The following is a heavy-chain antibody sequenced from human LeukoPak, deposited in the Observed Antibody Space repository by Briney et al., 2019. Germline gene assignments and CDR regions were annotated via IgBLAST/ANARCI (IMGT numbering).Heavy chain of an antibody. V-gene: IGHV4-34*01. CDR1: GGSFSGYY. CDR2: INHSGST. J-gene: IGHJ4*02. CDR3: ARVVSSGYVWFGY. D-gene: IGHD5-12*01. Sequence: SETLTLTCAVYGGSFSGYYWSWIRQPPGKGLEWIGEINHSGSTNYNPSLKSRVTISVDTSKNQFSLKLSSVTAADTAVYYCARVVSSGYVWFGYWGQGTLVTVSS.